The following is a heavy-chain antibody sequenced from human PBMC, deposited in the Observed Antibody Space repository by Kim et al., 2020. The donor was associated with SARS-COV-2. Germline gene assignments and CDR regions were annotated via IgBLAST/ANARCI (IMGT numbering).Heavy chain of an antibody. V-gene: IGHV3-30-3*01. CDR1: GFTFTNYA. CDR3: ARSDDCRNGCPGMDV. Sequence: GGSLRLSCAASGFTFTNYAMNWVRQAPGKGLEWVAHISYDGTEKYYADSVKGRFTISRDNSKNSLYLQMNSLRSEDTAIYYCARSDDCRNGCPGMDVWGQGTAVTVS. CDR2: ISYDGTEK. D-gene: IGHD3-3*01. J-gene: IGHJ6*02.